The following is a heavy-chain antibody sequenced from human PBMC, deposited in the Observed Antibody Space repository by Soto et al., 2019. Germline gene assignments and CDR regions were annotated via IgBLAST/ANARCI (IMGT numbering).Heavy chain of an antibody. Sequence: QVQLVQSGAEVKKPGSSVKVSCKASGGTFSSYTISWVRQAPGQGLEWMGRIIPILGIANYAQKFQGRVTITADKSTSKAYMELSSPRSEDTAVYYCARDYGCSGGSCYLFSWGQGTLVTVSS. J-gene: IGHJ5*02. CDR1: GGTFSSYT. D-gene: IGHD2-15*01. CDR3: ARDYGCSGGSCYLFS. CDR2: IIPILGIA. V-gene: IGHV1-69*08.